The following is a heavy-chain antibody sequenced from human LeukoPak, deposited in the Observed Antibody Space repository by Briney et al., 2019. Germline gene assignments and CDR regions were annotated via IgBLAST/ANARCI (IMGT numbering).Heavy chain of an antibody. CDR1: GFTFSSYW. V-gene: IGHV3-7*01. CDR3: VSFYETY. CDR2: IKQDGSEK. J-gene: IGHJ4*02. Sequence: PGGSLGLSCAASGFTFSSYWMSWVRQAPGKGLEWVANIKQDGSEKYYVDSVKGRFTISRDNAKNTVYLQMNSLRAEDTAVYYCVSFYETYWGRGTLVTVSS. D-gene: IGHD2/OR15-2a*01.